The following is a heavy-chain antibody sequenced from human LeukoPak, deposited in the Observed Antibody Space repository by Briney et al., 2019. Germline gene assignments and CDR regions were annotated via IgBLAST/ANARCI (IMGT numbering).Heavy chain of an antibody. CDR3: ARDLHSSGWPYFDY. CDR2: IYYSGST. J-gene: IGHJ4*02. CDR1: GGSISSYY. V-gene: IGHV4-59*01. Sequence: SETLSLTCTVSGGSISSYYWSWIRQPPGKGLEWVGYIYYSGSTNYNPSLKSRVTISVDSSKNQFSLKLSCVTAADTSVYYSARDLHSSGWPYFDYWGQGTLVTVSS. D-gene: IGHD6-19*01.